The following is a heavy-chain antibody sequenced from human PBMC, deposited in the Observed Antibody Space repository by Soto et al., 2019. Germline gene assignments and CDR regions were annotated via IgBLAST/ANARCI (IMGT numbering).Heavy chain of an antibody. J-gene: IGHJ4*02. D-gene: IGHD3-22*01. CDR2: IYYSGST. V-gene: IGHV4-59*01. Sequence: SETLSLTCTHSGRSISSYYSGCIRQPPGEGLEWIGYIYYSGSTNYNPSLKSRVTISVDTSKNQFSLKLSSVTDADTAVYYCARNYYDSSGYYGTYGYWGQGTLVTVSS. CDR3: ARNYYDSSGYYGTYGY. CDR1: GRSISSYY.